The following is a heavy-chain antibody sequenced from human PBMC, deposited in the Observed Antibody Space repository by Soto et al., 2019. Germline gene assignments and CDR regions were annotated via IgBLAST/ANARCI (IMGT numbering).Heavy chain of an antibody. D-gene: IGHD3-16*01. CDR3: AKETVAAAYVETSPFDF. Sequence: EVRLLESGGGLAQPGGSLGLSCAASGFTFSSYAMGWVRQAPGKGLEWVSVIDGSGGDTSFADSVKGRFTISRDNSENILYLYMNSLRDEDTARYYCAKETVAAAYVETSPFDFWGQGTLVTVSS. CDR2: IDGSGGDT. V-gene: IGHV3-23*01. J-gene: IGHJ4*02. CDR1: GFTFSSYA.